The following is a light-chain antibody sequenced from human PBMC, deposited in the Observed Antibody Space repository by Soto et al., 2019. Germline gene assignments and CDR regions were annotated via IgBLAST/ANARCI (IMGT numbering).Light chain of an antibody. Sequence: QSALTQPASVSGSPGQSITISCTGTSSDVGGYNYVSWYQQHPGKAPKLMIYEVSNRPSGVSNRFSGSKSGNTASLTISGLQPEDEADYYCQSYDSSLSGSHVIFGGGTKLTVL. CDR2: EVS. CDR1: SSDVGGYNY. J-gene: IGLJ2*01. CDR3: QSYDSSLSGSHVI. V-gene: IGLV2-14*01.